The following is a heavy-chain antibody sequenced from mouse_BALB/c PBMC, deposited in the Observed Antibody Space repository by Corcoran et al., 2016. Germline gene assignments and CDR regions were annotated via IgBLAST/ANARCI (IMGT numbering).Heavy chain of an antibody. CDR2: INTYTGEP. CDR1: GYTFTNYG. V-gene: IGHV9-3-1*01. CDR3: AREPYAMDY. J-gene: IGHJ4*01. Sequence: QIQLVQSGPEPKKPGETVKISCKASGYTFTNYGMNWVKQAPGKGLKWMGWINTYTGEPTYADDFKGRFAFSLETSASTAYLQINNLKNEVTATYFCAREPYAMDYWGQGTSVTVSS.